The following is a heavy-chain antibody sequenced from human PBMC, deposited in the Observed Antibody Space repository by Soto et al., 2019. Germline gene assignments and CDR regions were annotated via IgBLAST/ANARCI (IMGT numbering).Heavy chain of an antibody. CDR1: GYSFAGYW. CDR2: IDPSDSQT. V-gene: IGHV5-10-1*01. Sequence: GESLKISCKGSGYSFAGYWITWVRQKPGKGLEWMGRIDPSDSQTYYSPSFRGHVTISVSKSITTVFLQWSSLRASDTAMYYCARQIYDSDTGPNFQYYFDSWGQGTPVTVSS. CDR3: ARQIYDSDTGPNFQYYFDS. D-gene: IGHD3-22*01. J-gene: IGHJ4*02.